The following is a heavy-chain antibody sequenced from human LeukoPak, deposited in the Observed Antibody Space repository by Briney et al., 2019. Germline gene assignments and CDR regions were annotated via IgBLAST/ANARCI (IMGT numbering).Heavy chain of an antibody. D-gene: IGHD1-26*01. CDR3: ARPRGGELLVSAFDY. V-gene: IGHV3-64*01. CDR1: GFTFSSYA. Sequence: GGSLRLSCAASGFTFSSYAMHWVRQAPGKGLEYVSAISSNGGSTYYANSVKGRFTISRDNSKNTLYLQMGSLRAGDMAVYYCARPRGGELLVSAFDYWGQGTLVTVSS. J-gene: IGHJ4*02. CDR2: ISSNGGST.